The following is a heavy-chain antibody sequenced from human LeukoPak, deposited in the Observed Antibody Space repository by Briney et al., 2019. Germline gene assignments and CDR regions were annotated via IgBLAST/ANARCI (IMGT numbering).Heavy chain of an antibody. CDR3: AHRKHSLYSFDY. Sequence: CGPTLVKPTQTLTLTCTFSGFSLSTSGLGVGWLRQPPGKALVWLALIYWNDDKRYSPSLKSRLTITKATSKNQVVLTMTNMDPVDTATYFCAHRKHSLYSFDYWGPGTLVTVSS. CDR1: GFSLSTSGLG. D-gene: IGHD2-8*01. V-gene: IGHV2-5*01. J-gene: IGHJ4*02. CDR2: IYWNDDK.